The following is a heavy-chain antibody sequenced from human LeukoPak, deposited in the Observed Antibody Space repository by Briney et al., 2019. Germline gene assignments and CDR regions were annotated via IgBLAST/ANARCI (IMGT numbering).Heavy chain of an antibody. V-gene: IGHV1-69*13. CDR1: GGTFSSYA. CDR3: AIGYCSSTSCYNQGY. CDR2: IIPIFGTA. D-gene: IGHD2-2*02. J-gene: IGHJ4*02. Sequence: ASVKVSCKASGGTFSSYAISWVRQAPGQGLEWMGGIIPIFGTANYAQKFQGRVTITADESTSTAYMELSSLRSEDTAVYYCAIGYCSSTSCYNQGYWGKGTLVTVSS.